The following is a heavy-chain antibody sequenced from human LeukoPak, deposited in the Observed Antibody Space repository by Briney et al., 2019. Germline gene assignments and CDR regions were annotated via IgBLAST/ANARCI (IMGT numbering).Heavy chain of an antibody. V-gene: IGHV3-33*01. J-gene: IGHJ3*02. CDR1: GFTFSSYG. D-gene: IGHD1-26*01. CDR3: ARELHLVGATPDAFDI. CDR2: IWYDGSNK. Sequence: QPGGSLRLSCAASGFTFSSYGMHWVRQAPGKGLEWVAVIWYDGSNKYFADSVKGRFTISRENSKNTLYLQMNSLRAEDTAVYYCARELHLVGATPDAFDIWGQGTMVTVSS.